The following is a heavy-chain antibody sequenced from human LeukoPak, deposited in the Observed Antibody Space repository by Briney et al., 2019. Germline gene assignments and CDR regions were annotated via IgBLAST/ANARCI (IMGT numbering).Heavy chain of an antibody. D-gene: IGHD3-10*01. CDR2: ISAYNGNT. J-gene: IGHJ2*01. CDR3: ARTPSYYGSGSYKSRKYWYFDL. V-gene: IGHV1-18*01. CDR1: GYTFTSYG. Sequence: ASVKVSCKASGYTFTSYGISWVRQAPGQGLEWMGWISAYNGNTNYAQKLQGRVTMTTDTSTSTAYMELRSLRSDDTAVSYYARTPSYYGSGSYKSRKYWYFDLWGRGTLVTVSS.